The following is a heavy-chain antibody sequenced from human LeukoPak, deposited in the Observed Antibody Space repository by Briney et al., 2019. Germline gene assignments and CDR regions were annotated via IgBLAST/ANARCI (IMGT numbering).Heavy chain of an antibody. D-gene: IGHD6-13*01. CDR1: GFTFSISA. CDR3: AKEGGYSSTWY. Sequence: GGSLRLSCAAPGFTFSISAMAWVRQAPGKGLEWVSGISGSGERKDYADSVKGRFTVSRDNHKNTLHLQMNSLRVEDTAVYYCAKEGGYSSTWYWGQGTLVTVSS. V-gene: IGHV3-23*01. J-gene: IGHJ4*02. CDR2: ISGSGERK.